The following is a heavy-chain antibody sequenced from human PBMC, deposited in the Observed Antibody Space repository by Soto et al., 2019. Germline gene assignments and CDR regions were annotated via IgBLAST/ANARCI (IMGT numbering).Heavy chain of an antibody. D-gene: IGHD5-12*01. Sequence: ASVKVSCKASGYTFTGYAMHWVRQAPGKGLEWMGGFDPEDGETIYAQKFQGRVTMTEDTSTDTAYMELSSLRSEDTAVYYCATVKGIVATHFDYWGQGTLVTVSS. CDR2: FDPEDGET. CDR1: GYTFTGYA. V-gene: IGHV1-24*01. CDR3: ATVKGIVATHFDY. J-gene: IGHJ4*02.